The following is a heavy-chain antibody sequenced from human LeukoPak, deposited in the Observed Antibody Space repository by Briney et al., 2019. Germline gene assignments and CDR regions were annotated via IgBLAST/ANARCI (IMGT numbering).Heavy chain of an antibody. J-gene: IGHJ4*02. CDR1: GGSMSSGSSY. V-gene: IGHV4-39*01. CDR2: IYYSGST. CDR3: AAFPDLGDGYNPPDDY. D-gene: IGHD5-24*01. Sequence: SETLSLTCTVSGGSMSSGSSYWGWIRQPPGKGLEWIGTIYYSGSTYYNPSLKSRVTISADTSKNQFSLKLSSVTAADTAVYYCAAFPDLGDGYNPPDDYWGQGTLVTVSS.